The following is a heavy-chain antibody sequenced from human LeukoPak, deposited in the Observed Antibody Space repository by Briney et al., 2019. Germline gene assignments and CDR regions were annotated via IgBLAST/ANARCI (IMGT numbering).Heavy chain of an antibody. CDR1: GYTLTELS. V-gene: IGHV7-4-1*02. J-gene: IGHJ3*01. D-gene: IGHD1-20*01. CDR3: ARAGLTGSKVAFDV. CDR2: INTNNGNP. Sequence: ASVKVSCKVSGYTLTELSMHWVRQAPGQGLEWMGWINTNNGNPTYAQGFTGHYVFSLDTSVSTAYLQIISLKAEDTAVYYCARAGLTGSKVAFDVWGQGTMVTVSS.